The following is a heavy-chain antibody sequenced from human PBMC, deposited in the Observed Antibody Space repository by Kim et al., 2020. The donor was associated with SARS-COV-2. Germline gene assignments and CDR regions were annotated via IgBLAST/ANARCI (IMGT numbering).Heavy chain of an antibody. Sequence: GGSPRLSCAASGFTLRSYWINWVRQAPGKGLVWVSRIGGDGISTHYADSVKGRFTVSRDNDDNTVYLQMNSLRADDTAVYYCARGMFKTGFDVWGQGTTVTVSS. D-gene: IGHD3-10*02. CDR1: GFTLRSYW. J-gene: IGHJ6*02. CDR3: ARGMFKTGFDV. V-gene: IGHV3-74*01. CDR2: IGGDGIST.